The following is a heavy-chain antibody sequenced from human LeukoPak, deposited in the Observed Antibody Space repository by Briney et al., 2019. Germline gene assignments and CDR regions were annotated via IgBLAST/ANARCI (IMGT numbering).Heavy chain of an antibody. CDR1: GFTFSSYE. V-gene: IGHV3-48*03. D-gene: IGHD6-13*01. J-gene: IGHJ4*02. Sequence: PGGSLRLPCAASGFTFSSYEMNWVRQAPGKGLEWVSYISSSGSTIYYADSVKGRFTISRDNAKNSLYLQMNSLRAEDTAVYYCARAAAGTGYYFDYWGQGTLVTVSS. CDR3: ARAAAGTGYYFDY. CDR2: ISSSGSTI.